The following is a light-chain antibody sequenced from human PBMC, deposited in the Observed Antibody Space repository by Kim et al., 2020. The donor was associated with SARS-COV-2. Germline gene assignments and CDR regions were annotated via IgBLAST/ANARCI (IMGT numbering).Light chain of an antibody. CDR3: QVWDSSSDHPWV. V-gene: IGLV3-21*04. CDR2: YCS. J-gene: IGLJ3*02. Sequence: PGQTPTITCGGNNIGSKSVHWYQQKASQAPILVIYYCSDRPSGIPERFSGSNSGNTATLTITSVEAGDEADYYCQVWDSSSDHPWVFGGGTQLSVL. CDR1: NIGSKS.